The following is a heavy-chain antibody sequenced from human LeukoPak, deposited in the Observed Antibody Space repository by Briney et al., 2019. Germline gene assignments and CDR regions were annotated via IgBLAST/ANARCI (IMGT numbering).Heavy chain of an antibody. CDR2: IRKKGYGETT. V-gene: IGHV3-49*03. CDR3: SRGLHDYGDSNYYFDQ. CDR1: GFTFGDDA. D-gene: IGHD4-17*01. Sequence: GGSLRLSCTASGFTFGDDARSWFRQAPGKGLEWICFIRKKGYGETTDYAASVRGRFTISRDDAKSIAYLQMNSLKTEDTALYYCSRGLHDYGDSNYYFDQWGRGTLVTVSS. J-gene: IGHJ4*02.